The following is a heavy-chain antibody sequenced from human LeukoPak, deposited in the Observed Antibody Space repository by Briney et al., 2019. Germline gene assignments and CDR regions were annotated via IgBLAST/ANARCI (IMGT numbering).Heavy chain of an antibody. D-gene: IGHD2-15*01. V-gene: IGHV3-30-3*01. CDR3: GTSVGAAAVGYYCDY. Sequence: GGSLRLSCVASGLTFSSYATHWVRQAPGKGPEWVAVISYDGNNKYYADSVKGRFTISRDNSKNTLSLQMNSLRTEDTAVYYCGTSVGAAAVGYYCDYWGQGTLVTASS. J-gene: IGHJ4*02. CDR1: GLTFSSYA. CDR2: ISYDGNNK.